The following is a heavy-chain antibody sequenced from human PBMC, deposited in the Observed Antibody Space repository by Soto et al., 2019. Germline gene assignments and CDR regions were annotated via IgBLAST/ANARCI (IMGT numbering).Heavy chain of an antibody. V-gene: IGHV4-34*01. CDR2: INHSGST. CDR3: ARGSSGGSWNYYYYYMDV. Sequence: SETLSLTCAVYGGSFSGYYWSWIRQPPGKGLEWIGEINHSGSTNYNPSLKSRVTIPVDTSKNQFSLKLSSVTAADTAVYYCARGSSGGSWNYYYYYMDVWGKGTTVTVSS. J-gene: IGHJ6*03. D-gene: IGHD2-15*01. CDR1: GGSFSGYY.